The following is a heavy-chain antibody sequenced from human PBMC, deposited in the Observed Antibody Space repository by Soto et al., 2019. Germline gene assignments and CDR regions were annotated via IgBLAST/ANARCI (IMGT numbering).Heavy chain of an antibody. CDR2: ISAYNGNT. CDR3: ARGGYDSTYYYYYYMDV. J-gene: IGHJ6*03. D-gene: IGHD5-12*01. CDR1: GYTFTSYG. V-gene: IGHV1-18*01. Sequence: ASVKVSCKASGYTFTSYGISWVRQAPGQGLERMGWISAYNGNTNYAQKLQGRVTMTTDTSTSTAYMELRSLRSDDTAVYYCARGGYDSTYYYYYYMDVWGKGTTVTVSS.